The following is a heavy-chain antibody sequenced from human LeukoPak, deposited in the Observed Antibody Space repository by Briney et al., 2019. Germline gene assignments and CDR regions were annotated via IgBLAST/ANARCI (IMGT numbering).Heavy chain of an antibody. CDR3: AREYIVVVPAAISTYYYYGMDV. D-gene: IGHD2-2*01. V-gene: IGHV1-18*01. J-gene: IGHJ6*02. Sequence: ASVKVSCKASGYTFTSYGISWVRQALGQGLEWMGWISAYNGNTNYAQKLQGRVTMTTDTSTSTAYMELRSLRSDDTAVYYCAREYIVVVPAAISTYYYYGMDVWGQGTTVTVSS. CDR2: ISAYNGNT. CDR1: GYTFTSYG.